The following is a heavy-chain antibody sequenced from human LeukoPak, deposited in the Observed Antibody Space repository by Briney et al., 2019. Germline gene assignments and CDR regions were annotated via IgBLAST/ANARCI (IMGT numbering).Heavy chain of an antibody. D-gene: IGHD1-26*01. V-gene: IGHV4-4*09. CDR3: ARHTWDSGIYYDRWFDP. J-gene: IGHJ5*02. CDR2: THSSVST. CDR1: GDSISSYY. Sequence: SETMSLTCTVAGDSISSYYWSWIRQTPGKGLGWIGYTHSSVSTNYNRSLKSRVTISVDTSKNQFSLKWNSVTAADTAVYYCARHTWDSGIYYDRWFDPWGQGTLVTVSS.